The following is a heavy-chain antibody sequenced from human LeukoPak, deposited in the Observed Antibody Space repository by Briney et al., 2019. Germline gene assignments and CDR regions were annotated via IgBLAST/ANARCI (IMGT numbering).Heavy chain of an antibody. CDR3: AREPTVNTYYFDY. V-gene: IGHV1-46*03. CDR1: GYTFTSYY. CDR2: INPSGGST. J-gene: IGHJ4*02. Sequence: ASVKVSCKASGYTFTSYYMHWVRQAPGQGLEWMGIINPSGGSTTYAQKFQDRVIMTRDTSTNTVCMELSSLRSEDTAVYYCAREPTVNTYYFDYWGQGTLVTVSS. D-gene: IGHD4-11*01.